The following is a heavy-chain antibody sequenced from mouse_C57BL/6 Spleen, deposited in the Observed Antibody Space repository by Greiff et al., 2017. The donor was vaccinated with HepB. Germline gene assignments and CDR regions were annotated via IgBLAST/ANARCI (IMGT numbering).Heavy chain of an antibody. V-gene: IGHV2-5*01. CDR1: GFSLTSYG. D-gene: IGHD1-1*01. Sequence: VKLVESGPGLVQPSQSLSITCTVSGFSLTSYGVHWVRQSPGKGLEWLGVIWRGGSTDYNAAFMSRLSITKDNSKSQVFFKMNSLQADDTAIYYCAKDTTVVAFYAMDYWGQGTSVTVSS. J-gene: IGHJ4*01. CDR2: IWRGGST. CDR3: AKDTTVVAFYAMDY.